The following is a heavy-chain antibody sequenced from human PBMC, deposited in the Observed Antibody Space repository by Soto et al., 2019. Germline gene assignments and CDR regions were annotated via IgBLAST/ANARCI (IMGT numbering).Heavy chain of an antibody. CDR3: ARDRAPYSCPDY. CDR1: GFTFSDYW. V-gene: IGHV3-7*03. J-gene: IGHJ4*02. Sequence: GGSLRLSCAVSGFTFSDYWMSWVRQAPGKGLEWVANIKQDGNEKYYVDSVKGRFTISRDNAKNSLYLQMNSLRAEDTAVYYCARDRAPYSCPDYWGQGTLVTVSS. CDR2: IKQDGNEK. D-gene: IGHD2-15*01.